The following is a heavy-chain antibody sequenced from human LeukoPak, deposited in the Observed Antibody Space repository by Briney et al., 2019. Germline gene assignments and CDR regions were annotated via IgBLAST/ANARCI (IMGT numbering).Heavy chain of an antibody. V-gene: IGHV4-30-4*07. Sequence: SETLSLTCAVSGGSISSGGYSWRWIRQPPGKVLEWIGYIYYSGSTYYNPSLKSRVTISVDTSKNKFSLKLSSMTAADTAVYYCARVGIAARWGQGTLVTVSS. CDR1: GGSISSGGYS. J-gene: IGHJ4*02. CDR2: IYYSGST. CDR3: ARVGIAAR. D-gene: IGHD6-13*01.